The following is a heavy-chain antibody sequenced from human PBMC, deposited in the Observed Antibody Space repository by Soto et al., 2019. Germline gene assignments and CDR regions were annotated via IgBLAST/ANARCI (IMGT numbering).Heavy chain of an antibody. CDR1: GGSFSGYY. CDR3: ARGLRDILTGKRRWFDP. J-gene: IGHJ5*02. Sequence: PSETLSLTCAVYGGSFSGYYWSWIRQPPGKGLEWIGEINHSGSTNYNPYLMSRVTISVDTYTNKFSLKLSSVTAADTAVYYCARGLRDILTGKRRWFDPWGQGTLVTVSS. CDR2: INHSGST. V-gene: IGHV4-34*01. D-gene: IGHD3-9*01.